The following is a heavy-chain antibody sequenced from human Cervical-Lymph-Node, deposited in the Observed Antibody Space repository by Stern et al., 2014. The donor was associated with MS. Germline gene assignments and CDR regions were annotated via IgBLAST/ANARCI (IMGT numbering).Heavy chain of an antibody. D-gene: IGHD3-3*01. CDR3: ARGPPYYDFWSSYGRDA. J-gene: IGHJ5*02. CDR2: SNPNRGGT. CDR1: GYTFTGYY. Sequence: VQLVESGAEVKKPGASVKVSCKASGYTFTGYYIHWVRQAPGQGLEWMGWSNPNRGGTNYAQKFQGRVTMTRDTSISTAYMEVSRLRSDDTAVYYCARGPPYYDFWSSYGRDAWGQGSLVTVSS. V-gene: IGHV1-2*02.